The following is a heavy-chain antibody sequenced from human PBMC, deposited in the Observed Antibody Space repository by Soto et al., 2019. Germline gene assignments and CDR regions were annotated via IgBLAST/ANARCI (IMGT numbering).Heavy chain of an antibody. V-gene: IGHV5-10-1*03. CDR2: IDPSDSYT. CDR1: GYSFTSYW. J-gene: IGHJ2*01. Sequence: EVQLVQSGAEVKKPGESLRISCKGSGYSFTSYWISWVRQMPGKGLEWMGRIDPSDSYTNYSPSFQGHVTISADKSISTAYLQWSSLKASDTAMYYCARGGYCSGGSCYPLYWYFDLWGRGTLVTVSS. CDR3: ARGGYCSGGSCYPLYWYFDL. D-gene: IGHD2-15*01.